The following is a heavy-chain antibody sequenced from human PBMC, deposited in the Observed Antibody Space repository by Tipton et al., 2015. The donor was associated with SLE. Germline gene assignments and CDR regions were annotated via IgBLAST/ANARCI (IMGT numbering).Heavy chain of an antibody. CDR3: ATTLGYCSGGSCSGMDV. CDR1: GYSFTSYW. V-gene: IGHV5-10-1*01. Sequence: QSGPEVKKPGESLRISCKGSGYSFTSYWISWVRQMPGKGLEWMGRIDPFDSYTNYSPSFQGHVTISVDKSISTAYLQWSSLKASDTAMYYCATTLGYCSGGSCSGMDVWGQGTTVTVSS. D-gene: IGHD2-15*01. J-gene: IGHJ6*02. CDR2: IDPFDSYT.